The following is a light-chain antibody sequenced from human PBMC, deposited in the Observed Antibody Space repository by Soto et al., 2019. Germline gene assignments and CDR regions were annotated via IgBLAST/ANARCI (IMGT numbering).Light chain of an antibody. Sequence: QLVLTQAPSASASLGASVKLTCTLSSGHSSNAIAWHQQQPEKAPRFLMRLNSGGTHTKGNGIPDRFSASSSGTERYLTISSLQSEDEADYYCQTWTSVIHVFGTGTKVTVL. CDR1: SGHSSNA. CDR2: LNSGGTH. V-gene: IGLV4-69*01. J-gene: IGLJ1*01. CDR3: QTWTSVIHV.